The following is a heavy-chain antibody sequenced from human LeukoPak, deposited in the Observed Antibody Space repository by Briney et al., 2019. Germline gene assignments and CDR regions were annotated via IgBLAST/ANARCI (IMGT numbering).Heavy chain of an antibody. J-gene: IGHJ4*02. V-gene: IGHV3-30*03. D-gene: IGHD2-2*02. CDR3: GRGFSIVPAGIPDY. Sequence: GGSLRLSCAASGFMFSINGMHWVRQAPGKGLEWLAVVSYDGTYKYYADSVKGRFTISRDNSKSTLFLQMNSLRAEDTAVYYCGRGFSIVPAGIPDYWGLGTLVTVSS. CDR2: VSYDGTYK. CDR1: GFMFSING.